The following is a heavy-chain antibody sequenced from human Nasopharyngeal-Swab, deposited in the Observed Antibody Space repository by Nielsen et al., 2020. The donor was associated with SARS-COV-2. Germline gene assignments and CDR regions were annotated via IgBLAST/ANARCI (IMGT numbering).Heavy chain of an antibody. V-gene: IGHV3-7*01. CDR3: ARGGADCSSTSCYVSYYHYYMDV. Sequence: GESLKISCAASGFTFSSYAMSWVRQAPGKGLEWVANIKQDGSEKYYVDSVKGRFTISRDNAKNSLYLQMNSLRAEDTAAYYCARGGADCSSTSCYVSYYHYYMDVWGKGTTVTVSS. CDR2: IKQDGSEK. CDR1: GFTFSSYA. D-gene: IGHD2-2*01. J-gene: IGHJ6*03.